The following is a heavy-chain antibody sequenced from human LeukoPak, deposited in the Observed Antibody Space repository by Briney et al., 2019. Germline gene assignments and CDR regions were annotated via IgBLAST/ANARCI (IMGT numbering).Heavy chain of an antibody. J-gene: IGHJ4*02. CDR1: GFTFSSYW. V-gene: IGHV3-74*01. D-gene: IGHD3-22*01. CDR3: ARWAYYYDSSGYAEPTY. CDR2: INSGGSST. Sequence: GGSLRLSCAASGFTFSSYWMHWVRQAPAKGLVWVSGINSGGSSTSYADSVKGRFTISRDNAKNTLYLQMNSLRAEDTAVYYCARWAYYYDSSGYAEPTYWGQGTLVTASS.